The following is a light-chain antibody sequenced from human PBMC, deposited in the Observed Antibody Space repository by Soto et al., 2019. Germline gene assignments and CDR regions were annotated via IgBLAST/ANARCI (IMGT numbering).Light chain of an antibody. V-gene: IGKV1-5*01. CDR2: DAS. CDR1: QSISSW. CDR3: QQYKSYPWT. Sequence: DIQMPQSPSTLSASVGDRVTITCPASQSISSWLAWNQQKPGKAPKLLTFDASSLERGVPSRFRGSGTGTEFTPAINSLQTDYFANYYCQQYKSYPWTFGQVNNVEIK. J-gene: IGKJ1*01.